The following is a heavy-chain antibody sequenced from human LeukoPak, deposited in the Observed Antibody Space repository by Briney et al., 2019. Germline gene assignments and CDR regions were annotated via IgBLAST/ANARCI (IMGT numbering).Heavy chain of an antibody. CDR1: GFTFSSYS. CDR3: ARYRFVVGATDSFDI. J-gene: IGHJ3*02. CDR2: ITSSSSYI. Sequence: GGSLRLSCAASGFTFSSYSMNWVRQAPGKGLEWVSSITSSSSYIYYADSVKGRFTISRDNAKNSLYLQMNSLRAEDTALYYCARYRFVVGATDSFDIWGQGTMVTVSS. D-gene: IGHD1-26*01. V-gene: IGHV3-21*01.